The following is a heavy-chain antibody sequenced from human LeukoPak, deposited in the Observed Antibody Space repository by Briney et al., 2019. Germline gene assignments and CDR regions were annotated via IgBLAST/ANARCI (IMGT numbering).Heavy chain of an antibody. Sequence: GGSLRLSCAASGFTLSSYAMSWVRQAPGKGLEWVSAISGSGGSTYYADSVKGRFTISRDNSKTTLYLQMNSLRAEDTAVYYCAKGPNWGDHWYFDLWGRGTLVTVSS. CDR2: ISGSGGST. J-gene: IGHJ2*01. D-gene: IGHD7-27*01. CDR3: AKGPNWGDHWYFDL. V-gene: IGHV3-23*01. CDR1: GFTLSSYA.